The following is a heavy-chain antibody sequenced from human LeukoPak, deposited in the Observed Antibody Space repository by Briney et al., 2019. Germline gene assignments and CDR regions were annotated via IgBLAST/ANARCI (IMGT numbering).Heavy chain of an antibody. Sequence: PSETLSLTCTVSGGSINSHRYYWGWIRQPPGKGLEWIGSVYYDGTSYSNPSLKTRVGVFVDTSRDQFSLDLDFVTAADTALYYCVRHISTNTGYFDSCGQGTLVSVSS. V-gene: IGHV4-39*01. J-gene: IGHJ4*02. CDR3: VRHISTNTGYFDS. D-gene: IGHD5-24*01. CDR1: GGSINSHRYY. CDR2: VYYDGTS.